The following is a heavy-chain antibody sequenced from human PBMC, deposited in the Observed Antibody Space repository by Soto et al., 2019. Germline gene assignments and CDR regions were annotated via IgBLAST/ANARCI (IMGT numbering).Heavy chain of an antibody. CDR2: ISAYNGNT. CDR1: GYTFTSYG. CDR3: ARRNTMVRGFTLYYFDY. J-gene: IGHJ4*02. V-gene: IGHV1-18*01. D-gene: IGHD3-10*01. Sequence: QVQLVQSGAEVKKPGASVKVSCKASGYTFTSYGISWVRQAPGQGLEWMGWISAYNGNTNYAQKLQGRVTMTTDTSTSTAYMELRRLSSDDAAVYYCARRNTMVRGFTLYYFDYWGQGTLVTVSS.